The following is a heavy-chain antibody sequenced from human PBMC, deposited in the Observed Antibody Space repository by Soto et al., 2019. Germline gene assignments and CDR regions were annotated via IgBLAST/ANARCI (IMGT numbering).Heavy chain of an antibody. V-gene: IGHV4-4*07. CDR3: ARDQGVAAAGITWFDP. D-gene: IGHD6-13*01. CDR1: GASMNSYH. J-gene: IGHJ5*02. Sequence: SETLSLTCTVSGASMNSYHWSWIRQPAGKGLEWIGHIHSSGSTNYNPSLKSRVTMSVDTSKNQFSLRLMSLTAADTAVYYCARDQGVAAAGITWFDPWGQGSRVTFSS. CDR2: IHSSGST.